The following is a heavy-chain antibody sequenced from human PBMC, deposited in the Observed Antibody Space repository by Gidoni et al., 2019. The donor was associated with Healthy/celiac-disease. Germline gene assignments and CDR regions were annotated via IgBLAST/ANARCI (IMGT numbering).Heavy chain of an antibody. V-gene: IGHV3-33*01. J-gene: IGHJ4*02. CDR2: IWYDGSNK. CDR1: GFTFSSYG. D-gene: IGHD3-3*01. CDR3: ARGGPRGDFWSGYFL. Sequence: QVQLVESGGGVVQPGRSLRLACAAPGFTFSSYGMHWVRQAPGKGLEWVAVIWYDGSNKYDADSVKGRFTISRDKSKNTLYLQMDSLRAEDTAVYYCARGGPRGDFWSGYFLWGQGTLVTVSS.